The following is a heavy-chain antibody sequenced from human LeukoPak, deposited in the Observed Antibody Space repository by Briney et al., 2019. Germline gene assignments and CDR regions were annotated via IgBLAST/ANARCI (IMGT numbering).Heavy chain of an antibody. CDR1: GSTFSNAY. CDR2: IKPKTDGETT. V-gene: IGHV3-15*01. Sequence: GGSLRLSCPPSGSTFSNAYMSWVRQPPGKGLGWVGRIKPKTDGETTEYAAPVKGRFSISRDDSKSMMYLQMNSLKTEDTAVYYCITPLPYSAQGGQGTLVTVSS. J-gene: IGHJ4*02. CDR3: ITPLPYSAQ. D-gene: IGHD2-21*01.